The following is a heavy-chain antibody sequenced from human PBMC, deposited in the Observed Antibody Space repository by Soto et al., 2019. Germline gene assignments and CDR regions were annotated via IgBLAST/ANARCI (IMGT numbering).Heavy chain of an antibody. CDR1: GGTFSSYA. J-gene: IGHJ4*02. CDR3: PRDGGVYDYSPSDY. Sequence: QVQLVQSGAEVKKPGSSVKVSCKASGGTFSSYAISWVRQAPGQGLEWMGGIIPIFGTANYAQKFQGRVTITVYESTSTAYMELSSLRSEDTSVYYCPRDGGVYDYSPSDYWGQGTLVTVSS. V-gene: IGHV1-69*12. D-gene: IGHD4-4*01. CDR2: IIPIFGTA.